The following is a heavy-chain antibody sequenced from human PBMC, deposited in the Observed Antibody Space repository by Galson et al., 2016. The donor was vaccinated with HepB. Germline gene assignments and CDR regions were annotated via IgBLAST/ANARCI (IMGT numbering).Heavy chain of an antibody. D-gene: IGHD4-17*01. J-gene: IGHJ4*02. CDR2: IIVGRGNT. Sequence: SVKVSCKASGFTFTSSAVQWVRQARGQRLEWMGWIIVGRGNTNYAQKFQERVTITRDLSTTTVYMELSSLSSDDTAMYYCAADAYGDFYFGCWGQGTLVTVSS. V-gene: IGHV1-58*01. CDR3: AADAYGDFYFGC. CDR1: GFTFTSSA.